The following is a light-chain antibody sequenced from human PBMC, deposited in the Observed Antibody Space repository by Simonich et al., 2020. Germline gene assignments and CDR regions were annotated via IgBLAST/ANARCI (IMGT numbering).Light chain of an antibody. CDR2: DAS. Sequence: EIVLTQSPGTLSLSPGERATLSCSASQSVSSSYLALYQQKPGLAPRLLIYDASSRATGIPDRFSGSGSGTDFTLTISRLEPEDFAVYYCQQYGSSPGTFGQGTKVEIK. CDR3: QQYGSSPGT. J-gene: IGKJ1*01. V-gene: IGKV3D-20*01. CDR1: QSVSSSY.